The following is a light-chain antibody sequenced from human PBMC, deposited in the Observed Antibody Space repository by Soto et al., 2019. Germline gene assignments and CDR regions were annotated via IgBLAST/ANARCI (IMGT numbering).Light chain of an antibody. CDR2: DVS. Sequence: SALTQPASVSGSPGQSISISCTGTSSDVGGYNYVSWYQQHPGKAPKLMIYDVSNRPSGVSNRFSGSKSGNTASLTISGLQADDEADYYCNSYTSSSTLVVFGGGTKVTVL. V-gene: IGLV2-14*01. CDR1: SSDVGGYNY. J-gene: IGLJ2*01. CDR3: NSYTSSSTLVV.